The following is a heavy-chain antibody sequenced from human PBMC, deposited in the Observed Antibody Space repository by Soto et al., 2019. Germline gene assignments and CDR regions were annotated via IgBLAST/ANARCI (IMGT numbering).Heavy chain of an antibody. CDR2: ISYDGSNK. D-gene: IGHD2-2*01. CDR1: GFTFSSYA. V-gene: IGHV3-30-3*01. CDR3: ARVYCSSTSCFQGPYYYYYGMDV. Sequence: QVQLVESGGGVVQPGRSLRLSCAASGFTFSSYAMHWVRQAPGKALEWVAVISYDGSNKYYADSVKGRFTISRDNSKNTLYLQMNSLRAEDTAVYYCARVYCSSTSCFQGPYYYYYGMDVWGQGTTVTVSS. J-gene: IGHJ6*02.